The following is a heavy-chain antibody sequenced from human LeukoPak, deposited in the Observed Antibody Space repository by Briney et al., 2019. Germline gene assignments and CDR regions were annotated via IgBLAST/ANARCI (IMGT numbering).Heavy chain of an antibody. CDR1: GGSIASDNYF. CDR2: IFYSGTA. J-gene: IGHJ4*02. Sequence: SETLSLTCTVSGGSIASDNYFWSWIRQHPEKGLEWIGYIFYSGTAYYNPSLKSRVTISVDTSKNQFSLKLSSVTAADTAVYYCAREELQSGQFDYWGQGTLVTVSS. D-gene: IGHD1-7*01. V-gene: IGHV4-31*03. CDR3: AREELQSGQFDY.